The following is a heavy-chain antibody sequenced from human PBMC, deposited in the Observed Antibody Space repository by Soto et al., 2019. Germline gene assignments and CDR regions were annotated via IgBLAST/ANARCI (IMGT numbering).Heavy chain of an antibody. CDR3: AKLRVSSGYYWDPHFDY. Sequence: PGGSLRLSCAASGFTFSSYAMSWVRQAPGKGLEWVSAISGSGGSTYYADSVKGRFTISRDNSKNTLYLQMNSLRAEDTAVYYCAKLRVSSGYYWDPHFDYWGQGTLVTVSS. J-gene: IGHJ4*02. CDR1: GFTFSSYA. V-gene: IGHV3-23*01. D-gene: IGHD3-22*01. CDR2: ISGSGGST.